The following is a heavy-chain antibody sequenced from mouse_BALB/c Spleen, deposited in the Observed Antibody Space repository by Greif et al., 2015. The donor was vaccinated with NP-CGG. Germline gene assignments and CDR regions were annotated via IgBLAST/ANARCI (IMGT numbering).Heavy chain of an antibody. D-gene: IGHD2-1*01. CDR2: IWGDGST. Sequence: VQLVESGPGLVAPSQSLSITCTVSGFSLTGYGVNWVRQPPGKGLEWLGMIWGDGSTDYNSALKSRLSISKDNSKSQVFLKMNSLQTDDTARYYCAREWGNYPAWFAYWGQGTLVTVSA. CDR1: GFSLTGYG. V-gene: IGHV2-6-7*01. J-gene: IGHJ3*01. CDR3: AREWGNYPAWFAY.